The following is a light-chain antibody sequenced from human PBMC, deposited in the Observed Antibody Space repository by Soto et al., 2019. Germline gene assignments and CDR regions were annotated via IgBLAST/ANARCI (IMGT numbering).Light chain of an antibody. J-gene: IGKJ1*01. CDR3: QQYNNWWT. V-gene: IGKV3-15*01. CDR2: GAS. Sequence: EAVMTQSPATLSMSPGERATLSCRASQSVSSSLAWYQQKPGQAPRLLIYGASTRATGIPDRFSGSGSETEFTLTISSLQAEDFAIYYCQQYNNWWTFGQGTKVEIK. CDR1: QSVSSS.